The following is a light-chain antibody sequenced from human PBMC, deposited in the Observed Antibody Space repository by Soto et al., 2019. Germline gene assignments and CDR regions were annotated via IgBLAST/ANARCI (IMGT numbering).Light chain of an antibody. CDR2: SAS. V-gene: IGKV1-27*01. Sequence: DIQMTQSPSSLSASVGDRVTITCRASQGMTNFLAWYQQKPGKVPKLLIYSASTLQSGVPPRFSGSGSGTDFTLTITSLQPEAVATYYYQKYNSAPWTFGQGTNVEVK. J-gene: IGKJ1*01. CDR1: QGMTNF. CDR3: QKYNSAPWT.